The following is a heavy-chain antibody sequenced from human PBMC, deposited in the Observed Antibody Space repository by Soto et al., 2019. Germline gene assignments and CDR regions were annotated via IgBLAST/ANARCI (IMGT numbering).Heavy chain of an antibody. CDR3: ARHSPDFDWLSQFDY. CDR1: VGSISSGGYY. Sequence: SETLSLTCTVSVGSISSGGYYWSWIRQHPGKGLEWIGYIYHSGSTNYNPSLKSRVTISVDTFKNQFSLELISVTAADTAVYYCARHSPDFDWLSQFDYWGQGTLVTVSS. D-gene: IGHD3-9*01. CDR2: IYHSGST. J-gene: IGHJ4*02. V-gene: IGHV4-31*03.